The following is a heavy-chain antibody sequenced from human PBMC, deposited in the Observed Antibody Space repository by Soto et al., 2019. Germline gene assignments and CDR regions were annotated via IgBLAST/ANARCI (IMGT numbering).Heavy chain of an antibody. CDR1: GFTFSSYE. CDR2: ISSSGSTI. D-gene: IGHD1-26*01. Sequence: GGSLRLSCAASGFTFSSYEMNWVRQAPGKGLEWVSYISSSGSTIYYADSVKGRFTISRDNAKNSLYLQMNSLRAEDTAVYYCARGPAPVGFDYWGQGTLVTVSS. CDR3: ARGPAPVGFDY. V-gene: IGHV3-48*03. J-gene: IGHJ4*02.